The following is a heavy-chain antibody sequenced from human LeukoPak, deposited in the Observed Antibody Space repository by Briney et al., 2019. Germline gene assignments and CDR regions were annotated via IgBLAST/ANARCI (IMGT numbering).Heavy chain of an antibody. CDR3: ADLGITITGGV. CDR2: SSSSRSSI. V-gene: IGHV3-48*03. CDR1: GFTFSSYD. D-gene: IGHD3-10*01. J-gene: IGHJ6*03. Sequence: GGSLTLSCTASGFTFSSYDMNWVRQAQGPGLGWVSYSSSSRSSIHYANCVQGRFTISRDKAKISLYLKMNSLRAEDMAVYYCADLGITITGGVWGKGNTVPISS.